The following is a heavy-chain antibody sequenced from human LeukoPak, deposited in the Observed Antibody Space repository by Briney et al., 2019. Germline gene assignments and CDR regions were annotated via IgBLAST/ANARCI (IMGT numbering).Heavy chain of an antibody. Sequence: SETLSLTCAVYGGSFSGYYWSWIRQPPGKGLEWIGEINHSGSTNYNPSLKSRVTISVDTSKNQFSLKLSSVTAADTAVYYCARWRQKTYYYDSSGYVHAFDIWGQGTMVTVSS. D-gene: IGHD3-22*01. V-gene: IGHV4-34*01. CDR3: ARWRQKTYYYDSSGYVHAFDI. CDR1: GGSFSGYY. CDR2: INHSGST. J-gene: IGHJ3*02.